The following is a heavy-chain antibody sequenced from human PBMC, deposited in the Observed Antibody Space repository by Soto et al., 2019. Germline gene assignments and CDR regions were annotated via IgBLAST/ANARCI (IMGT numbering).Heavy chain of an antibody. Sequence: QVQLVQSGAEVKKPGASVKVSCKASGYTFTSYYMHWVRQAPGQGLEWMGIINPSGGSTSYAQKFQGRVTMTRDTSTSTVYMELSSLRSEDTAVYYCARGGRNYDILTGRDAFDIWGQGTMVTVSS. CDR3: ARGGRNYDILTGRDAFDI. D-gene: IGHD3-9*01. J-gene: IGHJ3*02. CDR2: INPSGGST. CDR1: GYTFTSYY. V-gene: IGHV1-46*03.